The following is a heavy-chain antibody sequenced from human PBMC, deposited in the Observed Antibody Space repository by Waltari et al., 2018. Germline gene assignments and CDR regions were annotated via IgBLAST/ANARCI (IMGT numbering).Heavy chain of an antibody. J-gene: IGHJ4*02. CDR2: ISGSGGST. CDR3: AKSWSLVVVVAAFDY. CDR1: GFPFSSYA. V-gene: IGHV3-23*01. Sequence: EVQLLESGGGLVQPGGSLRLPCAASGFPFSSYAMRWVRQAPGKGLEWVSAISGSGGSTYYADSVKGRFTISRDNSKNTLYLQMNSLRAEDTAVYYCAKSWSLVVVVAAFDYWGQGTLVTVSS. D-gene: IGHD2-15*01.